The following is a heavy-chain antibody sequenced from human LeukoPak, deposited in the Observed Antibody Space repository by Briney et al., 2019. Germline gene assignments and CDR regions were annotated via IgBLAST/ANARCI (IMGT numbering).Heavy chain of an antibody. V-gene: IGHV3-23*01. J-gene: IGHJ4*02. CDR3: AKGSRRSYPYYFDH. Sequence: PGGSLRLSCAASGFTFNTYAMAWVRQAPGKGLEWVSAIIDSGDSTYYGDSVKGRFAISGDNSRNTLYLQMSNLRAEGTAIYYCAKGSRRSYPYYFDHWGQGTLVTVSS. D-gene: IGHD1-26*01. CDR2: IIDSGDST. CDR1: GFTFNTYA.